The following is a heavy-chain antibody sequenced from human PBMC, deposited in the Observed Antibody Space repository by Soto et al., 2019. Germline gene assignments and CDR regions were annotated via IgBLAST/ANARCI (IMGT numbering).Heavy chain of an antibody. CDR1: GDSISTFY. D-gene: IGHD3-10*01. Sequence: PSETLSLTCTVSGDSISTFYWGWMRQSPGKELEWIGYVYYTGSTNYNPSLKSRVTISVDRSKNQFSLTLTSANAADTAVYYCARGANVGEYACASGGYVYFFDYWGQGTQVTVSS. CDR2: VYYTGST. J-gene: IGHJ4*02. CDR3: ARGANVGEYACASGGYVYFFDY. V-gene: IGHV4-59*01.